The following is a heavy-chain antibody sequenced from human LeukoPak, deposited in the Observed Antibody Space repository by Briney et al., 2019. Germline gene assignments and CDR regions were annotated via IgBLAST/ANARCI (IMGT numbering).Heavy chain of an antibody. CDR3: ARHEVGDYAFDY. J-gene: IGHJ4*02. CDR1: GGSISSYY. D-gene: IGHD4-17*01. CDR2: IYYSGST. V-gene: IGHV4-59*08. Sequence: SETLSLTCTVSGGSISSYYWSWIRQPPGKGLEWIGYIYYSGSTNYNPSLKSRVTISVDTSKNQFSLKLSSVTAADTAVCYCARHEVGDYAFDYWGQGTLVTVSS.